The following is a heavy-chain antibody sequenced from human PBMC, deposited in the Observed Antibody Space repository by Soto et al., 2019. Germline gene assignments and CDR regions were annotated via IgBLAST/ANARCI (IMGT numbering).Heavy chain of an antibody. V-gene: IGHV4-31*03. D-gene: IGHD4-17*01. Sequence: QVQLQESGPGLVKPSQTLSLTCTVSGGSISSGGYYWSWIRQHPGKGLEWFGYIYYSGRTYYNPSLKSRVTISVDTSKNQFSLKLSSVTAADTAVYYCARYAVLGITTVTTSRFGPWGQGTLVTASS. CDR3: ARYAVLGITTVTTSRFGP. CDR2: IYYSGRT. CDR1: GGSISSGGYY. J-gene: IGHJ5*02.